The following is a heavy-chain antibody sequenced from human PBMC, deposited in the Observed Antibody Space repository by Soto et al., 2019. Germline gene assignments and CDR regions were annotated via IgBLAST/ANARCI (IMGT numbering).Heavy chain of an antibody. D-gene: IGHD4-17*01. V-gene: IGHV3-23*01. J-gene: IGHJ4*02. Sequence: EMQLLESGGGLVQPGGSLRLSCAATEFTIRNYAIAWVRQAPGKGLEWVSVISAGGGPTYYADSVKGRFSISRDDSKNTLYLQMNGLRPEDTAVYYCAKDPTTTARGYFDFWGQGTLVTVSS. CDR2: ISAGGGPT. CDR1: EFTIRNYA. CDR3: AKDPTTTARGYFDF.